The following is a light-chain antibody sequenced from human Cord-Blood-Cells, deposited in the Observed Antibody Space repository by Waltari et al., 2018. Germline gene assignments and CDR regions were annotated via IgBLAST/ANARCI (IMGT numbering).Light chain of an antibody. Sequence: IQMTQSPSSLSASVGDRVTITCRPSQGIRTYLAWYQQKPGKVPELLIYAASTLQSRVPSRFSGSGSGTDFTFTSSSLQPEDVATYYSQKYISAPFTFGARTKVDIK. CDR1: QGIRTY. J-gene: IGKJ3*01. CDR3: QKYISAPFT. CDR2: AAS. V-gene: IGKV1-27*01.